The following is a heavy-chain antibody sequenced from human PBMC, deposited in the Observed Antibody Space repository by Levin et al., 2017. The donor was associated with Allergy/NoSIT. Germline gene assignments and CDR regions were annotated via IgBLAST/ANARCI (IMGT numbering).Heavy chain of an antibody. Sequence: LAGGSLRLSCAASGFTFYSSAMTWVRQAPGKGLEWVSALSGSGSTTYYADSMKGRFTISRDNSKNMVYLQMNSLRAEDTAVYYCAKDNTGVPTRAQFFQDWGQGTLVTVSS. V-gene: IGHV3-23*01. CDR2: LSGSGSTT. CDR3: AKDNTGVPTRAQFFQD. CDR1: GFTFYSSA. D-gene: IGHD2-15*01. J-gene: IGHJ1*01.